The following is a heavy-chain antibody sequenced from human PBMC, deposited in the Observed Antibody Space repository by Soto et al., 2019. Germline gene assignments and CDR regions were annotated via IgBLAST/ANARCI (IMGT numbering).Heavy chain of an antibody. CDR2: ISAYNGNT. J-gene: IGHJ4*02. CDR1: GYTFTSYG. D-gene: IGHD3-16*01. Sequence: ASVKVSCNASGYTFTSYGISWVRQSPGQGLEWMGWISAYNGNTNYAQKLQGRVTMTTDTSTSTAYMELRSLRSDDTAVYYCARVLTGNVLDYWGKGTLVTVSS. V-gene: IGHV1-18*01. CDR3: ARVLTGNVLDY.